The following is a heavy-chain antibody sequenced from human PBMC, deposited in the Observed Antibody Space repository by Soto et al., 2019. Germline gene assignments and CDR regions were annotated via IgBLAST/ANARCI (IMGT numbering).Heavy chain of an antibody. Sequence: QVQLVQSGTEVKKPGSSVKVCCKASGGTFNKYAIDWVRQSPGQGLEWMGGITPLFGTPNYAQRFQGRVTINAHEIRSTANMEMRSLRYDDTGVYYCARQFDYDTSGYYFAYWGQGTLVTVSS. CDR2: ITPLFGTP. CDR1: GGTFNKYA. D-gene: IGHD6-25*01. J-gene: IGHJ4*02. V-gene: IGHV1-69*01. CDR3: ARQFDYDTSGYYFAY.